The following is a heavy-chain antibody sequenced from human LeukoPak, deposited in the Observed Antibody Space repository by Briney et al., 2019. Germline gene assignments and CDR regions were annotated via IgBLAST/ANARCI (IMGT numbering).Heavy chain of an antibody. CDR1: GYTFRSYC. D-gene: IGHD2/OR15-2a*01. J-gene: IGHJ3*02. CDR2: ISSYSGST. V-gene: IGHV1-18*01. Sequence: ASLNLSCAVSGYTFRSYCISWVRQAPGKGLEWLRWISSYSGSTDYAQTLKGRVTMTTDTSTSTFSLKLRSLTSDDTAVYYCARDVETTGDSTVDRCGQGIMATASA. CDR3: ARDVETTGDSTVDR.